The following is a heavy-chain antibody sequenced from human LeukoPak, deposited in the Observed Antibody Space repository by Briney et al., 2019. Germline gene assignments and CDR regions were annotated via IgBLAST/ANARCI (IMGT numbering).Heavy chain of an antibody. J-gene: IGHJ6*02. D-gene: IGHD3-10*01. Sequence: ASVKVSCKASGYTFTGYYMHWVRQAPGQGLEWMGWINPNSGGTNYAQKFQGRVTITADKSTTTAYMELSSLRSEDAATYYCARSRYYFGSGSYYTHYYYGMDVWGQGTTVTVSS. CDR2: INPNSGGT. CDR1: GYTFTGYY. CDR3: ARSRYYFGSGSYYTHYYYGMDV. V-gene: IGHV1-2*02.